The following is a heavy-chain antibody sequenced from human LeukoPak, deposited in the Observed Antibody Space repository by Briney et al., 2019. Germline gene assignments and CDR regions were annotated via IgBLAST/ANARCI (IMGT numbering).Heavy chain of an antibody. D-gene: IGHD5-18*01. CDR2: IYPGDSDT. Sequence: GESLKISCKGSGYSFTSYWIGWVRHMPGKGLEWMGIIYPGDSDTRYSPSFQGQVTISADKSISTAYLQWSSLKASDTAMYYCARQSGGRGYSYGADYWGQGTLVTVSS. J-gene: IGHJ4*02. CDR1: GYSFTSYW. V-gene: IGHV5-51*01. CDR3: ARQSGGRGYSYGADY.